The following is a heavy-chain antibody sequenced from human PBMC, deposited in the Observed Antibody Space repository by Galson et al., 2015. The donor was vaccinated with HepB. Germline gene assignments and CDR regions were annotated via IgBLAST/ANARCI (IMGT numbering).Heavy chain of an antibody. CDR1: GFTFSSYA. V-gene: IGHV3-30-3*01. J-gene: IGHJ4*02. CDR2: ISYDGSNK. CDR3: AREKGWLLYFDY. Sequence: SLRLSCAASGFTFSSYAMHWVRQAPGKGLEWVAVISYDGSNKYYADSVKGRFTISRDNSKNTLYLQMNSLRAEDTAVYYCAREKGWLLYFDYWGQGTLVTVSS. D-gene: IGHD3-22*01.